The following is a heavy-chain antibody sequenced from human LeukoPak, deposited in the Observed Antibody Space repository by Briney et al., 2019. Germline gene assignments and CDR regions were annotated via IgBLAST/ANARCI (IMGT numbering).Heavy chain of an antibody. CDR2: ASYIRGT. Sequence: SETLSLTCTVSVGSINGHYWTWIRQPPGKGLEWIGYASYIRGTNYNPSLKSRVSMSVDASKNEFSLMLSSVTAADTGVYYCATSYGGYVLDYWGQGALVIVSS. CDR3: ATSYGGYVLDY. J-gene: IGHJ4*02. CDR1: VGSINGHY. D-gene: IGHD1-26*01. V-gene: IGHV4-59*11.